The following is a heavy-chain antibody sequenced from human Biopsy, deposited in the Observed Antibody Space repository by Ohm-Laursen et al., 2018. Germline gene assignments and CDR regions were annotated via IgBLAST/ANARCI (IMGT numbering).Heavy chain of an antibody. V-gene: IGHV3-23*01. CDR2: INGGGDGT. Sequence: SLRLSCAASGFPFSTYAMSWVRQTPGKGLEWVSSINGGGDGTFYADSVKGWFSISRDNSKNTLYLQMKSLRAEDTALYYCAKDLKWDVSADYFDFWGQGTLVTVSS. J-gene: IGHJ4*02. CDR1: GFPFSTYA. CDR3: AKDLKWDVSADYFDF. D-gene: IGHD1-26*01.